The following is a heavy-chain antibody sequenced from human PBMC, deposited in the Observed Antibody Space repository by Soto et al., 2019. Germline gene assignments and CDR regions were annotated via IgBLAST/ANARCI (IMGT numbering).Heavy chain of an antibody. V-gene: IGHV1-45*02. CDR3: SGGGAGSGPFTWELPDH. CDR1: GNTFTYRY. J-gene: IGHJ4*02. Sequence: QMQLVQSGAEVKKTGSSVTVSCKALGNTFTYRYLHWVRQAPGQALEWMGWITPFSGDVHYAQKFPGRFTITRDRSINTAYMQMSSLRSEDTAMYFCSGGGAGSGPFTWELPDHWGQGTLVTVSS. CDR2: ITPFSGDV. D-gene: IGHD1-26*01.